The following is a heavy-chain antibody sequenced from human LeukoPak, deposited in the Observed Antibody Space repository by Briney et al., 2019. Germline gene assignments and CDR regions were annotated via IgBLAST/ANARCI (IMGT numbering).Heavy chain of an antibody. CDR3: ATPDSSGYYYLY. D-gene: IGHD3-22*01. Sequence: SETLSLTCTVSGGSISGGSYYWGWIRQSPGKGLEWIGSIDSSGSSYWNTSLKSRVTMSVDTSKNELSLKLSSVTAADTAVYYCATPDSSGYYYLYWGQGTLVTVSS. J-gene: IGHJ4*02. CDR1: GGSISGGSYY. V-gene: IGHV4-39*01. CDR2: IDSSGSS.